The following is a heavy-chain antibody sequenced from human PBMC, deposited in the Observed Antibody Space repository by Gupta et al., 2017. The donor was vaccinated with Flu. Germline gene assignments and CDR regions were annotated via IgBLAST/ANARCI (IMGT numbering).Heavy chain of an antibody. V-gene: IGHV2-5*02. J-gene: IGHJ4*02. Sequence: QITLKESGPTLVKPTQTLTLTCTFSGFSLSTSGVGVGWIRQPPGKALEWLALIYWDDDKRYSPSLKSRLTITKDTSKNQVVLTMTNMDPVDTATYYCAQHTTYSSSWYFDYWGQGTLVTVSS. CDR2: IYWDDDK. D-gene: IGHD6-13*01. CDR1: GFSLSTSGVG. CDR3: AQHTTYSSSWYFDY.